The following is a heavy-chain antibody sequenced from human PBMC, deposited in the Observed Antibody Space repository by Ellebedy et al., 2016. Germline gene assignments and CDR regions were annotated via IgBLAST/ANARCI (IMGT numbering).Heavy chain of an antibody. CDR1: GGSISSSSYY. D-gene: IGHD3-3*01. Sequence: SETLSLTXTVSGGSISSSSYYWGWIRQPPGKGLEWIGSMYYSGSTSYNLSLKSRVTISVDKSKNQFSLKLSSVTAADTGTYFCARADYWSGYAPWHLNVWGRGALVTISS. CDR2: MYYSGST. V-gene: IGHV4-39*07. J-gene: IGHJ4*02. CDR3: ARADYWSGYAPWHLNV.